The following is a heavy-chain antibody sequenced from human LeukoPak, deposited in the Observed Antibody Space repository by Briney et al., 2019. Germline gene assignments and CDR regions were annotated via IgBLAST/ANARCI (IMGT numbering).Heavy chain of an antibody. V-gene: IGHV3-23*01. J-gene: IGHJ2*01. CDR2: ISGSGGST. D-gene: IGHD3-10*01. Sequence: GGSLRLSCAASGFTFSSYAMSWVRQAPGNGLEWVSAISGSGGSTYYADSVKGRFTISRDNSKNTLYLQMNSLRAEDTAVYYCAKAPYGSGKRGWYFDLWGRGTLVTVSS. CDR3: AKAPYGSGKRGWYFDL. CDR1: GFTFSSYA.